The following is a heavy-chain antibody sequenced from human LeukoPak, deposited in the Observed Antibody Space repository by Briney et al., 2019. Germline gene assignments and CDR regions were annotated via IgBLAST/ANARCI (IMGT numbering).Heavy chain of an antibody. D-gene: IGHD6-13*01. CDR3: ARVDSSTRGFDY. J-gene: IGHJ4*02. CDR1: GGSISSYY. Sequence: SETLSLTCTVSGGSISSYYWSWIRQPPGKGLEWIGYIYYSGSTNYNPSLKSRVTISVDTSKNQFSLKLSSVTAADTAVYYCARVDSSTRGFDYWGQGSLVTVSS. V-gene: IGHV4-59*01. CDR2: IYYSGST.